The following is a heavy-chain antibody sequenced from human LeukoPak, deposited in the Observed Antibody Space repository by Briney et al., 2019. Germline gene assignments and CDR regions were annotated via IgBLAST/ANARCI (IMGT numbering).Heavy chain of an antibody. J-gene: IGHJ4*02. CDR2: IRSKANGYAT. D-gene: IGHD2-15*01. V-gene: IGHV3-73*01. CDR3: TRQVGAATHFDY. Sequence: GGSLRLSCAASGFTFSGSAMHWVRQASGKGLEWVGRIRSKANGYATAYAASVKGRFTISRDDSKNTAYLQMDSLKTEDTAVYYCTRQVGAATHFDYWGQGTLVTVSS. CDR1: GFTFSGSA.